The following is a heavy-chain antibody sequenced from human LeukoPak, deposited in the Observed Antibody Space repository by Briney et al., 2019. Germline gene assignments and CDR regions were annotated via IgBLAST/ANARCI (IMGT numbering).Heavy chain of an antibody. Sequence: PGGSLRLSCAASGFTFSSYGMHWVRQAPGKGLEWVAFIRYDGSNKYYADSVKGRFTISRDNSKNTLYLQMNSLRAEDTAVYYCAKLAAAGTPFDYWGQGALVTVSS. D-gene: IGHD6-13*01. V-gene: IGHV3-30*02. CDR3: AKLAAAGTPFDY. J-gene: IGHJ4*02. CDR1: GFTFSSYG. CDR2: IRYDGSNK.